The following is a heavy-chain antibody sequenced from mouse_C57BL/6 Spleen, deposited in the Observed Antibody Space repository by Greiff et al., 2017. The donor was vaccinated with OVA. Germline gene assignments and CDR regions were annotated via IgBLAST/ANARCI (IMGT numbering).Heavy chain of an antibody. V-gene: IGHV7-1*01. CDR3: ARDYYGRGYFDV. CDR1: GFTFSDFY. Sequence: EVQGVESGGGLVQSGRSLRLSCATSGFTFSDFYMEWVRQAPGKGLEWIAASRNKANDYTTEYSASVKGRFIVSRDTSQSILYLQMNALRAEDTAIYYCARDYYGRGYFDVWGTGTTVTVSS. J-gene: IGHJ1*03. D-gene: IGHD1-1*01. CDR2: SRNKANDYTT.